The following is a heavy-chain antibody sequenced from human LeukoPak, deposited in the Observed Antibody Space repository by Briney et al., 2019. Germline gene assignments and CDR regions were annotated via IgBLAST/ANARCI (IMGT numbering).Heavy chain of an antibody. J-gene: IGHJ4*02. V-gene: IGHV1-2*02. CDR3: ARKGGGHYYDSSGYYPLDY. D-gene: IGHD3-22*01. CDR2: INPNSGGT. Sequence: ASVKVSCKASGYTFTGHYMHWVRQAPGQGLEWMGWINPNSGGTNYAQKFQGRVTMTRDTSISTAYMELSRLGSDDTAVYYCARKGGGHYYDSSGYYPLDYWGQGTLVTVSS. CDR1: GYTFTGHY.